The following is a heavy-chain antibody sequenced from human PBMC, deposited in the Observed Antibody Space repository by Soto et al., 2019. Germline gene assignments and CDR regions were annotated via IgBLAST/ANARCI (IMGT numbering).Heavy chain of an antibody. CDR2: INHSGST. CDR3: AGEGYSYGYIDY. CDR1: GGSFSGYY. Sequence: SETLSLTXAVYGGSFSGYYWSWIRQPPGKGLEWIGEINHSGSTNYNPSLKSRVTISVDTPKNQFSLKLSSVTAADTAVYYCAGEGYSYGYIDYWGQGTLVTVSS. V-gene: IGHV4-34*01. D-gene: IGHD5-18*01. J-gene: IGHJ4*02.